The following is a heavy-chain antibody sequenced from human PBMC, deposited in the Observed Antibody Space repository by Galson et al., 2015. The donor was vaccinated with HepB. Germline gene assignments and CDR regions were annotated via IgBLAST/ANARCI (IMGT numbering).Heavy chain of an antibody. CDR2: IRSKASNYAT. J-gene: IGHJ4*02. V-gene: IGHV3-73*01. Sequence: SLRLSCAASGFTFSGSAIHWVRQASGKGLEWVGRIRSKASNYATAYAAALKGRFTISRDDSKNTAYLHMIGLKTEDTAVYYCTRLGDFSGYSSSWGQGTLVTVSP. D-gene: IGHD6-19*01. CDR1: GFTFSGSA. CDR3: TRLGDFSGYSSS.